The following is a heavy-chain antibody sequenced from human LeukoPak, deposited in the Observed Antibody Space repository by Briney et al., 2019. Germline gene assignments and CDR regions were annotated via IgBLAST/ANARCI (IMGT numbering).Heavy chain of an antibody. D-gene: IGHD5-12*01. CDR1: GFTFSSYW. V-gene: IGHV3-7*01. Sequence: GGSLRLSCAASGFTFSSYWMSWVRQAPGKGLEWVANIKQDGSEKYYVDSVKGRFTISRDNAKNSLYLQMNSLRAEDTAVYDCARRGSGYVRPFDYWGQGTLVTVSS. CDR2: IKQDGSEK. J-gene: IGHJ4*02. CDR3: ARRGSGYVRPFDY.